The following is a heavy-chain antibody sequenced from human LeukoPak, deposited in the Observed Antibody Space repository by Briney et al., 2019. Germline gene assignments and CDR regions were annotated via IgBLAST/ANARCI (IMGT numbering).Heavy chain of an antibody. D-gene: IGHD2-15*01. CDR2: ISSSSSYI. CDR1: GFTFSSYS. J-gene: IGHJ4*02. V-gene: IGHV3-21*01. CDR3: ARRYCSGGSCYLDY. Sequence: GGSLRLSCAASGFTFSSYSMNWVRQAPGGGLEWVSSISSSSSYIYYADSVKGRFTISRDNAKNSLYLQMNSLRAEDTAVYYCARRYCSGGSCYLDYWGQGTLVTVSS.